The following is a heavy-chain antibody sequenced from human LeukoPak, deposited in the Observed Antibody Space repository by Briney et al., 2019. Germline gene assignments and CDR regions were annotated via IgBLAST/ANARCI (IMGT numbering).Heavy chain of an antibody. Sequence: SETLSLTCAVYGGSFSGYYWSWIRQSPGKGLEWIGEINHSGSTNYNASLKSRVTISADTSKNQFSLKLSSVTAADTAVYYCARGDLWQQLVRGDAFDSWGQGTMVTVSS. CDR1: GGSFSGYY. CDR2: INHSGST. CDR3: ARGDLWQQLVRGDAFDS. J-gene: IGHJ3*02. V-gene: IGHV4-34*01. D-gene: IGHD6-13*01.